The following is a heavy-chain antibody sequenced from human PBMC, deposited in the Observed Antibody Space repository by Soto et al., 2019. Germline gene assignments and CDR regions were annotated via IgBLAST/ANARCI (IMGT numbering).Heavy chain of an antibody. D-gene: IGHD3-3*01. CDR2: FDPEDGET. V-gene: IGHV1-24*01. CDR3: ATVEARDFWSGYYYSYGRDV. J-gene: IGHJ6*02. CDR1: GYTLTELS. Sequence: ASVKVSCKVSGYTLTELSMHWVRQAPGKGLEWMGGFDPEDGETIYAQKFQGRVTMTEDTSTDTAYMELSSLRSEDTAVYYCATVEARDFWSGYYYSYGRDVGAKGPRSPSP.